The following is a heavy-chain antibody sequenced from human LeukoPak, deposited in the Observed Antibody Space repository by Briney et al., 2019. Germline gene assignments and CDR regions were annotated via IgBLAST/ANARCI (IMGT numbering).Heavy chain of an antibody. CDR1: GFTFNTYG. CDR3: ARVACTGNSCRPYHYYGMDV. Sequence: GRTLRLSCAASGFTFNTYGMNWVRQAPGKGLEWVAVIWYDGSNKYYADTVKGRFTISRDNSKNTLYLQMNSLRAEATAVYFCARVACTGNSCRPYHYYGMDVWGQGTTVTVSS. V-gene: IGHV3-33*01. J-gene: IGHJ6*02. CDR2: IWYDGSNK. D-gene: IGHD2-15*01.